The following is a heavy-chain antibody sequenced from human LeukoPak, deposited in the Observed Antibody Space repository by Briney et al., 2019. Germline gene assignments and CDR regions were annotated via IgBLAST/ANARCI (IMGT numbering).Heavy chain of an antibody. D-gene: IGHD3-16*01. Sequence: GASVKVSCKASGYTFTGYYMHWVRQAPGQGLEWMGWINPNSGGTNYAQKFQGRVTMTTDTSTSTAYMELRSLRSDDTAVYYCARDRRIWGYSQPGHSDYWGQGTLVTVSS. V-gene: IGHV1-2*02. CDR3: ARDRRIWGYSQPGHSDY. J-gene: IGHJ4*02. CDR1: GYTFTGYY. CDR2: INPNSGGT.